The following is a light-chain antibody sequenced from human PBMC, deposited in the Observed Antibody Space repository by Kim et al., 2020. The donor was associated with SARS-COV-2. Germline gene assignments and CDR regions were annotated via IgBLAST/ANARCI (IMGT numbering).Light chain of an antibody. CDR3: QSYDSSLSGSMV. Sequence: VTIACTGSSSNIGAGYDVHWYQQLPGTAPKLLIYGNSNRPSGVPDRFSGSKSGTSASLAITGLQAEDEADYYCQSYDSSLSGSMVFGGGTQLTVL. V-gene: IGLV1-40*01. CDR2: GNS. CDR1: SSNIGAGYD. J-gene: IGLJ3*02.